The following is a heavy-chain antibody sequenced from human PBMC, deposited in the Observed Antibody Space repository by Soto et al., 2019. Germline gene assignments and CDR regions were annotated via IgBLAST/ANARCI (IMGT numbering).Heavy chain of an antibody. CDR1: GFTFSDYA. Sequence: PGGSLRLSCAVSGFTFSDYAMTWVRQAPGKGLEWVATISFGGGNTYYADSVEGRFTISRDNAKNSLYLQMNSLRAEDTAVYYCARDQGANWDLDSWGQGTLVTVSS. CDR3: ARDQGANWDLDS. D-gene: IGHD1-26*01. J-gene: IGHJ4*02. CDR2: ISFGGGNT. V-gene: IGHV3-23*01.